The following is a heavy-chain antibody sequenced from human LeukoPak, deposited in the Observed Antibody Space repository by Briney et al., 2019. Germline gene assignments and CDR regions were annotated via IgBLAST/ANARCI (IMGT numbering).Heavy chain of an antibody. J-gene: IGHJ4*02. Sequence: GRSLRLSCAASGFTLSSYAMHWVRQAPGKGLEWVAVISYDGSNKYYADSVKGRFTISRDNSKNTLYLQMNSLRAEDTAVYYCARGMTTGFDYWGQGTLVTVSS. CDR1: GFTLSSYA. V-gene: IGHV3-30-3*01. D-gene: IGHD4-11*01. CDR3: ARGMTTGFDY. CDR2: ISYDGSNK.